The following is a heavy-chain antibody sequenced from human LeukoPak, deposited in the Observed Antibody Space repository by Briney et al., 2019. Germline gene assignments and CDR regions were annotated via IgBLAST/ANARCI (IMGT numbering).Heavy chain of an antibody. V-gene: IGHV1-2*02. Sequence: GASVKVSCKVSGYTFTDYYMHWVRQAPGQGLEWMGWINPDSGGTNYAQKFQGRVTMTRDTSISTAYMELSRLRSDDTAVYYCAGVFGRDILTGPYYYYGMDVWGQGTTVTVSS. CDR2: INPDSGGT. CDR3: AGVFGRDILTGPYYYYGMDV. D-gene: IGHD3-9*01. CDR1: GYTFTDYY. J-gene: IGHJ6*02.